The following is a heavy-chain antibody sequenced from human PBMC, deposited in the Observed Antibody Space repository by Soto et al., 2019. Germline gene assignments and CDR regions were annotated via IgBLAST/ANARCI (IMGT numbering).Heavy chain of an antibody. D-gene: IGHD4-17*01. CDR2: ICSGGSEI. J-gene: IGHJ4*01. CDR3: AIDGKGDGDYRDLLAY. CDR1: GFTFSDYY. V-gene: IGHV3-11*04. Sequence: GGSLRLSCAASGFTFSDYYMSWVRQAPGKGLEWVSYICSGGSEIYYADSVKGRFTISRDNSKNTLYLQMNSLRAEDTAVYYCAIDGKGDGDYRDLLAYWGRGTLVTVSS.